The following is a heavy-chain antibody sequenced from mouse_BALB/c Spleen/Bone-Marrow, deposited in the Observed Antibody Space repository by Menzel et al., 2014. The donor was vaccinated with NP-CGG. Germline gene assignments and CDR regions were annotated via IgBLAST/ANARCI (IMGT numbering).Heavy chain of an antibody. CDR3: ARRDGYLFAY. Sequence: QVQLQQSGPGLVQPSQSLSITCTVSGFFLTSYGVHWVRQSPGEGLGWLGVMWSDGSTDYNAAFISRLNISKDNSKSQIFFKMNSLQPNDTAIYFCARRDGYLFAYWGQGTLVTVSA. V-gene: IGHV2-2*02. D-gene: IGHD2-3*01. J-gene: IGHJ3*01. CDR1: GFFLTSYG. CDR2: MWSDGST.